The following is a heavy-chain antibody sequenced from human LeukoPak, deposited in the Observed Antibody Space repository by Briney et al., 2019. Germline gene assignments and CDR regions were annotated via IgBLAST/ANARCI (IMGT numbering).Heavy chain of an antibody. Sequence: SSGTLSLTCAVSGASISSTNWWSWVRQPPGKGPEWIGEIYHGGSTNYNSSLKSRVTISVDKSKNQFSLNLNSVTAADTAVYYCARGPNYYDITGIDFWGQGTLVTVSS. CDR3: ARGPNYYDITGIDF. V-gene: IGHV4-4*02. J-gene: IGHJ4*02. CDR1: GASISSTNW. D-gene: IGHD3-22*01. CDR2: IYHGGST.